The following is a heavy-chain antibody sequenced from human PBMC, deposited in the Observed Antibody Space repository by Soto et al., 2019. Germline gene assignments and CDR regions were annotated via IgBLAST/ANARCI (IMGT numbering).Heavy chain of an antibody. D-gene: IGHD6-13*01. J-gene: IGHJ4*02. V-gene: IGHV1-69*13. CDR3: ARGGRIAAAGTFDY. CDR2: IIPIFGTA. Sequence: ASVKVSCKASGGTFSSYAISWVRQAPGQGLEWMGGIIPIFGTANYAQKFQGRVTITADESTSTAYMELSSLRSEDTAVYYCARGGRIAAAGTFDYWGQGTLVTVSS. CDR1: GGTFSSYA.